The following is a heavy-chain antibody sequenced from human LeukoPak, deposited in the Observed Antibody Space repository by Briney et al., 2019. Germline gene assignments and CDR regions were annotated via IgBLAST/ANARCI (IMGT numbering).Heavy chain of an antibody. CDR3: AKDPSDYGSGSADWYFDL. V-gene: IGHV3-9*01. CDR1: GFTFSSYA. D-gene: IGHD3-10*01. CDR2: ISWNSGSI. J-gene: IGHJ2*01. Sequence: GGSLRLSCAASGFTFSSYAMHWVRQAPGKGLEWVSGISWNSGSIGYADSVKGRFTISRDNAKNSLYLQMNSLRAEDTALYYCAKDPSDYGSGSADWYFDLWGRGTLVTVSS.